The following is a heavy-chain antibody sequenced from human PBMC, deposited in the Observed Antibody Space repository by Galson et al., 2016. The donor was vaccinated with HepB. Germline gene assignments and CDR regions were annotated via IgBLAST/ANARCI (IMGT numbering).Heavy chain of an antibody. V-gene: IGHV3-66*01. J-gene: IGHJ6*04. D-gene: IGHD4-23*01. CDR3: ARDELRYGMDV. CDR2: IYSGGTT. CDR1: GFTVSSHY. Sequence: SLRLSCAVSGFTVSSHYMSWVRQAPGKGLEWVSVIYSGGTTDYAVSVKGGFTISRDESKNTLYLQMNSLRGDDTAVYFCARDELRYGMDVWGKGTTVTVSS.